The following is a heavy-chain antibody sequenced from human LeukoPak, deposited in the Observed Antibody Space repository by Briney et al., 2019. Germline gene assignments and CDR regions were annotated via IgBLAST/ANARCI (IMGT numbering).Heavy chain of an antibody. V-gene: IGHV4-59*01. D-gene: IGHD3-9*01. CDR1: GGSISSYY. CDR3: ARRRGVDILTGYDLYWFDP. CDR2: IYHSGST. J-gene: IGHJ5*02. Sequence: SETLSLTCTASGGSISSYYWSWIRQPPGKGLEWIGYIYHSGSTKYNPSLKSRVTISIDTSKNQFSLKLSSVTAADTAVYYCARRRGVDILTGYDLYWFDPWGQGTLVTVSS.